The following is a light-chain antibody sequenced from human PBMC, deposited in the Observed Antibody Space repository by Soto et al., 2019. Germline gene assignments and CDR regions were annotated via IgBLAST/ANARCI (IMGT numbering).Light chain of an antibody. V-gene: IGKV1-39*01. CDR1: QSISSY. CDR2: AAS. J-gene: IGKJ2*03. CDR3: QQSYSTPNS. Sequence: DIQMTQSPSSLSASVGDRVTITCRASQSISSYLNWYQQKPGKAPKLLIFAASNLQSGVPSRFSSSGSGTDFTLTISSLQVEDFATYYCQQSYSTPNSFGQGTKLEIK.